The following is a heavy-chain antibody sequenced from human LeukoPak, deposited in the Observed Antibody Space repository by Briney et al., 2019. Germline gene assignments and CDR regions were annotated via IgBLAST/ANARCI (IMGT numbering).Heavy chain of an antibody. J-gene: IGHJ3*01. V-gene: IGHV1-69*04. CDR3: ARETSPLDAFDL. Sequence: ASVKVSCKASGGSFSSYAISWMRQAPGQGLEWMGRIIPILGIANYAQKFQGRVTITTDESTSTAYMELSSLRSEDTAVYYCARETSPLDAFDLWGQGTMVTVSS. CDR2: IIPILGIA. CDR1: GGSFSSYA.